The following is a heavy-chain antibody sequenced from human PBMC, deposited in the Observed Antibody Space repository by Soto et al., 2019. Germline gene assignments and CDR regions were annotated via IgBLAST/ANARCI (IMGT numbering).Heavy chain of an antibody. D-gene: IGHD6-13*01. V-gene: IGHV3-23*01. J-gene: IGHJ4*02. Sequence: PGGSLRLSCAASGFTFSSSAMIWVRQAPGKGLEWASGINNSGGNTYYADSVKGRFTISRDNSKNTLYLQMNSLRAEDTAVYYCAKEVAAAGLIEYWGQGTLVTVSS. CDR3: AKEVAAAGLIEY. CDR1: GFTFSSSA. CDR2: INNSGGNT.